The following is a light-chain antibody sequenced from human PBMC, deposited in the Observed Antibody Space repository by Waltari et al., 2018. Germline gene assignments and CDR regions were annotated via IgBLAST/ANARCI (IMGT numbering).Light chain of an antibody. Sequence: EIVLTQSPGTLSLSPGERATLSCRASQTVRSSYIAWYQQRPGQAPRLLIHGASSRATGIQDRFSGSGSGTDFTLTISGLEPDDFAVYFCELYDSSPPGYTFGQGTKLEI. J-gene: IGKJ2*01. CDR3: ELYDSSPPGYT. CDR1: QTVRSSY. V-gene: IGKV3-20*01. CDR2: GAS.